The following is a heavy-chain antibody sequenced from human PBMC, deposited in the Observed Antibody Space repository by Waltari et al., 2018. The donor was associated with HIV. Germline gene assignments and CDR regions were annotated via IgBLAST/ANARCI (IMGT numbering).Heavy chain of an antibody. D-gene: IGHD5-18*01. CDR2: IYHSGST. J-gene: IGHJ4*02. Sequence: QVQLQESGPGLVKPSETLSLTCAVSGYSISSGYYWGWIRQPPGKGLEWIGSIYHSGSTYYNPSLKSRVTISVDTSKNQFSRKLSSVTAADTAVYYCARDGGWRYSYGYSFDYWGQGTLVTVSS. CDR1: GYSISSGYY. V-gene: IGHV4-38-2*02. CDR3: ARDGGWRYSYGYSFDY.